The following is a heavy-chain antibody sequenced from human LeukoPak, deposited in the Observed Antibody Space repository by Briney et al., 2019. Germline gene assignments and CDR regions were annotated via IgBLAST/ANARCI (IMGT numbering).Heavy chain of an antibody. CDR2: ISAYNGNT. V-gene: IGHV1-18*01. CDR3: ARAWGNGYSGYDYHYYYYMDV. CDR1: GYTFTSYG. D-gene: IGHD5-12*01. J-gene: IGHJ6*03. Sequence: ASVKVSCKASGYTFTSYGISWVRQAPGQGLEWMGWISAYNGNTNYAQKLQGRVTMTTDTSTSTAYMELRSLRSDDTAVYYCARAWGNGYSGYDYHYYYYMDVWGKGTTVAISS.